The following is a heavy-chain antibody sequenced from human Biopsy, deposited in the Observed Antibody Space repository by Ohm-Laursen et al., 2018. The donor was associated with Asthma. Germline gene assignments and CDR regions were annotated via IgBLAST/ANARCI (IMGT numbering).Heavy chain of an antibody. Sequence: SLRLSCAASGFTVSRDHMFWVRQAPGKGLEWVSVIYSGGTSDTADSVKGRFTISRDKSESTLYLQMNSLTAEDTAVYHCAKDERSCYGSDSKYMQPVPLGDWGQGTLVIVSA. CDR1: GFTVSRDH. CDR3: AKDERSCYGSDSKYMQPVPLGD. V-gene: IGHV3-53*01. J-gene: IGHJ4*02. CDR2: IYSGGTS. D-gene: IGHD3-10*01.